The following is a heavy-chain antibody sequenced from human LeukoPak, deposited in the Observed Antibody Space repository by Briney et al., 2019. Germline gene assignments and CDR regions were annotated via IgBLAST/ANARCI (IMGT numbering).Heavy chain of an antibody. V-gene: IGHV4-59*02. J-gene: IGHJ4*02. CDR2: IYYSGST. D-gene: IGHD6-13*01. CDR3: ARDIAAAGTPFDY. CDR1: GGSVSSYY. Sequence: SETLSLTCTVSGGSVSSYYWSWIRQPPGKGLEWIGYIYYSGSTNYNPSLESRVTISVDTSKNQFSLKLSSVTAADTAVYYCARDIAAAGTPFDYWGQGTLVTVSS.